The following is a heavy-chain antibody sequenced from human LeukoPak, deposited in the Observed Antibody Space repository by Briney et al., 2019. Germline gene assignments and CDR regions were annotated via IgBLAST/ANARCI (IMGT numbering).Heavy chain of an antibody. CDR1: GYTFTSYG. CDR2: ISAYNGNT. Sequence: ASVKVSCKASGYTFTSYGISWVRQAPGQGLEWMGWISAYNGNTNYAQKLQGRVTMTTDTSTSTAYMELRSLRSDDTAVYYCARNVRGVIKSWLDPWGQGTLVTVSS. D-gene: IGHD3-10*01. CDR3: ARNVRGVIKSWLDP. J-gene: IGHJ5*02. V-gene: IGHV1-18*01.